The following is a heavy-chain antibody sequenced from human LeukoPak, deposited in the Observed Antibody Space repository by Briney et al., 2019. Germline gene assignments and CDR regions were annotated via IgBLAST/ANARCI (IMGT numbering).Heavy chain of an antibody. CDR1: GFTFSSYG. Sequence: GGSLRLSCAASGFTFSSYGMSWVRQAPGKGLEWVSVIYSGGSTYYADSVKGRFTISRDNSKNTLYLQMNSLRAEDTAVYYCARDPGYGDYYFDYWGQGTLVTVSS. D-gene: IGHD4-17*01. CDR3: ARDPGYGDYYFDY. CDR2: IYSGGST. J-gene: IGHJ4*02. V-gene: IGHV3-53*01.